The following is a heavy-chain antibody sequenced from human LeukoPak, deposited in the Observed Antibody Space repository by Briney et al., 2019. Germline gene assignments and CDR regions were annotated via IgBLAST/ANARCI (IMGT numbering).Heavy chain of an antibody. V-gene: IGHV1-2*02. CDR3: ARDGNSIMVEFDY. J-gene: IGHJ4*02. CDR1: GFTLNDDY. CDR2: INTNSGAT. Sequence: GASVKVSCKASGFTLNDDYMYWVRQAPGQGLEWMGWINTNSGATKYAQKFQGRVTMTRDTSISTLYMELSGLRLDDTAVYYCARDGNSIMVEFDYWGQGTLVTVSS. D-gene: IGHD2-8*01.